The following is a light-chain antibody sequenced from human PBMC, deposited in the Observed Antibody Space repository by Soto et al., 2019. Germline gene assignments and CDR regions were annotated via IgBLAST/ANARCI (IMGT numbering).Light chain of an antibody. CDR3: ATWDDSLNGGV. CDR1: GSNIGRNY. CDR2: TND. J-gene: IGLJ2*01. Sequence: QSVLTQPPSASGTPGQRVSISCSGSGSNIGRNYVYWYQQVPGTAPKLLIYTNDQRPSGVPDRFSGSKSGTSASLAISGLRSEDEADYYCATWDDSLNGGVFGGGTKVTVL. V-gene: IGLV1-47*01.